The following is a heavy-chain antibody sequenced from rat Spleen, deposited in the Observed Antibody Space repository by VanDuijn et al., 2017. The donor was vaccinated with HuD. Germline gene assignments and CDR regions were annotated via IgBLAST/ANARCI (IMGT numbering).Heavy chain of an antibody. CDR1: GFTFNNYW. V-gene: IGHV5-31*01. Sequence: EVQLVESGGGLVQPGRSLKLSCVASGFTFNNYWMTWIRQAPGKGLEWVASITNTGGSTYYPDSVKGRFTISRDNAKSTLYLQMNSLRSEDTATYYCTRYSTTVATDYFDYWGQGVMVTVSS. D-gene: IGHD1-3*01. CDR2: ITNTGGST. J-gene: IGHJ2*01. CDR3: TRYSTTVATDYFDY.